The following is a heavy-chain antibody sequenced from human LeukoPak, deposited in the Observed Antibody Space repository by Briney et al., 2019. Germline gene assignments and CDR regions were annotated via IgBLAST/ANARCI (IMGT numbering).Heavy chain of an antibody. V-gene: IGHV1-2*02. CDR2: INPNSGGT. CDR1: GYTFTVYY. J-gene: IGHJ6*02. Sequence: ASVRVSCKASGYTFTVYYMHWVRQAPGQGREWMGWINPNSGGTNYAQKFQGRVTMTRDTSISTAYMELSRLRSDDTAVYYCARGFYDFWSGYATPGNYYYYGMDVWGQGTTVTVSS. D-gene: IGHD3-3*01. CDR3: ARGFYDFWSGYATPGNYYYYGMDV.